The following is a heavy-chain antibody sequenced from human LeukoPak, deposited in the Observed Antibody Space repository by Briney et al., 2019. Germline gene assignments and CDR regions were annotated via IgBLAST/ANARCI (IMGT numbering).Heavy chain of an antibody. D-gene: IGHD6-19*01. CDR2: ISGSGGRT. CDR1: GFTFSSYA. V-gene: IGHV3-23*01. J-gene: IGHJ6*03. Sequence: GGSLRLSCAASGFTFSSYAMTWVRQPPGKGLEWVSTISGSGGRTYYADSVKGRFTISRDDSKNTLYLQMNSLRAEDTAVYYCAKVGGYSSGWPDYYYYYMDVWGKGTTVTISS. CDR3: AKVGGYSSGWPDYYYYYMDV.